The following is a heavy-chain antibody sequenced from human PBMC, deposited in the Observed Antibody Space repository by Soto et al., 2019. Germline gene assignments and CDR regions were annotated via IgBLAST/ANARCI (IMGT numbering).Heavy chain of an antibody. D-gene: IGHD3-10*02. Sequence: QVQLQQWGAGLLKPSETMSLTCAVSGGSFSGYFWSWIRQPPGKGLEWIGEINHSGSTYYNPSLGSRVTVLVDTSRSQFSLKLRSVTAADTAVYFCTRGRVFGHFTPPFDYWGQGTLVTVSS. V-gene: IGHV4-34*01. CDR1: GGSFSGYF. J-gene: IGHJ4*02. CDR3: TRGRVFGHFTPPFDY. CDR2: INHSGST.